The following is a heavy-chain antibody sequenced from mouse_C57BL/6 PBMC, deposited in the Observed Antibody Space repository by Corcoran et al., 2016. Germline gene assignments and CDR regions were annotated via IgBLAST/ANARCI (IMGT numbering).Heavy chain of an antibody. D-gene: IGHD2-4*01. CDR3: ARGDDYGRGWYFDV. J-gene: IGHJ1*03. CDR1: CYTFTDYY. Sequence: QVQLNQSGAELVRPGASVKLSCNASCYTFTDYYINWVKQRPGQGLEWIARIYPGSGNTYYNEKFTGKATLTAEKSSSTAYMQLSSLTSEDSAVYCCARGDDYGRGWYFDVGGTGTTVTVSS. V-gene: IGHV1-76*01. CDR2: IYPGSGNT.